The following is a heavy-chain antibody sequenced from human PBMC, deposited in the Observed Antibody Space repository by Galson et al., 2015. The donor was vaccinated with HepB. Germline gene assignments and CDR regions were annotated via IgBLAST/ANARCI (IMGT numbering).Heavy chain of an antibody. V-gene: IGHV3-23*01. CDR2: ISGGGGNT. Sequence: SLRLSCAASGFIFNNYAMTWVRQPPGKGLEWVSSISGGGGNTFYSESVKGRFTVSRDNSKNMLFLQMNSLRADDTAVYSCAKSHRHYPYDMDAWGPGTPVSVSS. J-gene: IGHJ6*02. CDR1: GFIFNNYA. D-gene: IGHD1-26*01. CDR3: AKSHRHYPYDMDA.